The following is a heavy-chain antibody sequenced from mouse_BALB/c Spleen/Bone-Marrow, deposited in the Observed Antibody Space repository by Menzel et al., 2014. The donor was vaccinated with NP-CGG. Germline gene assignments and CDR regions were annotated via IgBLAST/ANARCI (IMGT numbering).Heavy chain of an antibody. D-gene: IGHD2-1*01. CDR3: SYGNFFMDH. CDR1: GFNIKDYY. CDR2: IDPENGDT. J-gene: IGHJ4*01. V-gene: IGHV14-4*02. Sequence: VKPHQCAAEHVRSGQSVNLSWTASGFNIKDYYMHWVKQRPEQGLEWIGWIDPENGDTEYAPKFQGKATMTADTSSNTAYLQLNNLTSEDTAVYYCSYGNFFMDHRGQGTSVSPSS.